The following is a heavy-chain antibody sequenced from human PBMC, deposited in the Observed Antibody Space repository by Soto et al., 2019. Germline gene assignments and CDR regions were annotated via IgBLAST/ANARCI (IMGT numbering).Heavy chain of an antibody. D-gene: IGHD6-13*01. V-gene: IGHV1-2*04. CDR1: GYTFTGYY. Sequence: QVQLVQSGAEVKKPGASVKVSCKASGYTFTGYYMHWVRQAPGQGLEWMGWINPNSGGTNYAQKFQGWVTMTRDTSISPAYMELGRLRSDDTAVYYCASGPAAAEEDDAFDIWGQGTMVTVSS. CDR3: ASGPAAAEEDDAFDI. CDR2: INPNSGGT. J-gene: IGHJ3*02.